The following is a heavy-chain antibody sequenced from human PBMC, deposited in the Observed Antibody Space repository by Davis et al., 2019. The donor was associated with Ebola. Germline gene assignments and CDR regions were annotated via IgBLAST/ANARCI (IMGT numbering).Heavy chain of an antibody. D-gene: IGHD7-27*01. CDR3: AKDSPTPGD. CDR2: IWYDGSNK. CDR1: GFTFSSSG. V-gene: IGHV3-33*03. J-gene: IGHJ4*02. Sequence: GGSLRLSCAASGFTFSSSGMHWVRQAPGKGLEWVALIWYDGSNKYYADSMKGRFSISRDNSKNTLYLQMNSLRAEDTAVYYCAKDSPTPGDWGQGTLVTVSS.